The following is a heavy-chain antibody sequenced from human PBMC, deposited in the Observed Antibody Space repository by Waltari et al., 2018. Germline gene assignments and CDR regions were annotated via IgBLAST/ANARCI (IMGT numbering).Heavy chain of an antibody. D-gene: IGHD6-13*01. CDR3: AREGFVSWYALEDY. J-gene: IGHJ4*02. V-gene: IGHV3-7*01. Sequence: EVQLVESGGGLVQPGGSLRLSCAASGFTFSSYWMSWVRQAPGKGLEWVANIKQDGSEKYYVDSVKGRFTSSRDNAKNSLYLQMNSLRAEDTAVYYCAREGFVSWYALEDYWGQGTLVTVSS. CDR2: IKQDGSEK. CDR1: GFTFSSYW.